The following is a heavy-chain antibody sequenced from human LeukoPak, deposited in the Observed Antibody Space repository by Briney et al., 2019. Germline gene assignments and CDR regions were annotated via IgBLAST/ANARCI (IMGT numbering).Heavy chain of an antibody. CDR1: GGSISSGSYY. D-gene: IGHD5-12*01. CDR2: TYTSGST. J-gene: IGHJ5*02. Sequence: SEALSLTCTVSGGSISSGSYYWSWIRQPAGKGLEWIGRTYTSGSTNYNPSLKSRVTISVDTSKNQFSLKLSSVTAADTAVYYCARGGYSGYVAWFDPWGQGTLVTVSS. CDR3: ARGGYSGYVAWFDP. V-gene: IGHV4-61*02.